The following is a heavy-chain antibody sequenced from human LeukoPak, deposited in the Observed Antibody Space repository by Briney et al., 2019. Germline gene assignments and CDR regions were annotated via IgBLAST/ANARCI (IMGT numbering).Heavy chain of an antibody. V-gene: IGHV4-30-2*01. D-gene: IGHD3-10*01. CDR3: ARGALWFGDPLAFDI. CDR2: IYHSGST. Sequence: SETLSLTCAVSGGSISSGGYSWSWIRQPPGKGLEWIGYIYHSGSTYYNPSLKSRVTISVDTSKNQFSLKLSSVTAADTAVYYCARGALWFGDPLAFDIWGQGTMVTVSS. CDR1: GGSISSGGYS. J-gene: IGHJ3*02.